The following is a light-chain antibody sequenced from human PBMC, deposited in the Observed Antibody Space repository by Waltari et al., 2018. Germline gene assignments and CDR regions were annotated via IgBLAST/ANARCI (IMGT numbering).Light chain of an antibody. CDR2: GAS. J-gene: IGKJ2*01. CDR3: QQYHHWPLYT. Sequence: ETVMTQSPATLSVSPGERATLSCRASQSLTTNLAWYLQKPGQAPRLLIYGASTRATGIPARFTGSGSGTEFTLTISSLQSEDSAVYYCQQYHHWPLYTFGQGTKLEIK. CDR1: QSLTTN. V-gene: IGKV3-15*01.